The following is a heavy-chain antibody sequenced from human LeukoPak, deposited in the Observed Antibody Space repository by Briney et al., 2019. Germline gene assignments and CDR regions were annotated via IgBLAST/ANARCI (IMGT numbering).Heavy chain of an antibody. CDR3: ARALRRIAAAGGPDDAFDI. CDR2: INPNSGGT. D-gene: IGHD6-13*01. CDR1: GYTFTGYY. J-gene: IGHJ3*02. V-gene: IGHV1-2*04. Sequence: GASVKVSCKASGYTFTGYYMHWVRQAPGQGLEWMGWINPNSGGTNYAQKFQGWVTMTRDTSISTAYMELSRLRSDDTAVYYCARALRRIAAAGGPDDAFDIWGQGTMVTVSS.